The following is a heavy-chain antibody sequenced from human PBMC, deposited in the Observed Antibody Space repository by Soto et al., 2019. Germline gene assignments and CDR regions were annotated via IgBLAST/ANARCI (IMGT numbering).Heavy chain of an antibody. CDR2: ISSSSSYI. CDR1: GFTFSSYS. V-gene: IGHV3-21*01. Sequence: PGGSLRLSCAASGFTFSSYSMNWVRQAPGKGLEWVSSISSSSSYIYYADSVKGRFTISRDNAKNSLYLQMNSLRAEDTAVYYCARDPGRYCSGGSCYSDAFDIWGQGTMVTVSS. CDR3: ARDPGRYCSGGSCYSDAFDI. J-gene: IGHJ3*02. D-gene: IGHD2-15*01.